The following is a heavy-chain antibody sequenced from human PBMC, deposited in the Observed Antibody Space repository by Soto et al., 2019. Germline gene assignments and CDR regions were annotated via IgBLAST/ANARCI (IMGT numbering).Heavy chain of an antibody. CDR3: ARDYYDSSGHYWSAFDI. Sequence: PGGSLRLSCAASGFTFSSYSMNWVRQAPGKGLEWVSYISSSSSTIYYADSVKGRFTISRDNAKNSLYLQMNSLRDEDTAVYYCARDYYDSSGHYWSAFDIWGQGTMVTVSS. CDR1: GFTFSSYS. V-gene: IGHV3-48*02. CDR2: ISSSSSTI. J-gene: IGHJ3*02. D-gene: IGHD3-22*01.